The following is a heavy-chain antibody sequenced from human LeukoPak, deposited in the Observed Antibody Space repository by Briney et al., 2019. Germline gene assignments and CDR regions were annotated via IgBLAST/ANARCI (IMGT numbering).Heavy chain of an antibody. Sequence: PGGSLRLSCAASGFTFSSYGMHWVRQAPGKGLEWVAVIWYDGSNKYYADSVKGRFTISRDNAKNTLYLQMNSLRAEDTAVYYCARDKDYGDYGFDYWGQGTLVTVSS. D-gene: IGHD4-17*01. J-gene: IGHJ4*02. CDR2: IWYDGSNK. CDR3: ARDKDYGDYGFDY. CDR1: GFTFSSYG. V-gene: IGHV3-33*01.